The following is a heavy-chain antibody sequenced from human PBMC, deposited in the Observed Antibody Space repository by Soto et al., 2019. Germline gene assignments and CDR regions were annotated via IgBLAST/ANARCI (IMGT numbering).Heavy chain of an antibody. Sequence: PGGSLRLSCAASGFTFSDYYMSWIRQAPGKGLEWVPYISSSGSTIYYADSVKGRFTISRDNAKNSLYLQMNSLRAEDTAVYYCARSDAGVVVPAAIMADYWGQGTLVTVSS. V-gene: IGHV3-11*01. CDR2: ISSSGSTI. CDR3: ARSDAGVVVPAAIMADY. D-gene: IGHD2-2*02. J-gene: IGHJ4*02. CDR1: GFTFSDYY.